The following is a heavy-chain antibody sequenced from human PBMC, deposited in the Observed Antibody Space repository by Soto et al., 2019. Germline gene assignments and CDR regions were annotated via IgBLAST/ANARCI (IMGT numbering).Heavy chain of an antibody. CDR3: ARRTLGGSGSYLSYYFDY. V-gene: IGHV4-39*01. CDR2: IYYSGST. J-gene: IGHJ4*02. Sequence: SETLSLTCTVSGGSISSSSYYWGWIRQPPGKGLEWIGSIYYSGSTYYNPSLKSRVTISVDTSKNQFSLKLSSVTAADTAVYYCARRTLGGSGSYLSYYFDYWGQGTLVTVSS. CDR1: GGSISSSSYY. D-gene: IGHD3-10*01.